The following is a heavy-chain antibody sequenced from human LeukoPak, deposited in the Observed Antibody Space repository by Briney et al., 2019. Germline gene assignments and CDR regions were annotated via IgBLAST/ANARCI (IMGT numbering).Heavy chain of an antibody. V-gene: IGHV4-59*11. CDR1: GGSISSHY. Sequence: SETLSLTCTVSGGSISSHYWSWIRQPPGKGLEWIGYIYYSGSTNYNPSLKSRVTISVDTSKNQFSLKLSSVTAADTAVYYRARDIVSNWNDARGYYYYMDVWGKGTTVTVSS. D-gene: IGHD1-1*01. CDR3: ARDIVSNWNDARGYYYYMDV. J-gene: IGHJ6*03. CDR2: IYYSGST.